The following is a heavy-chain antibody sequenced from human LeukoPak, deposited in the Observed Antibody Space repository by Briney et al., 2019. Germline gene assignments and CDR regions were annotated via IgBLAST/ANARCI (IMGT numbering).Heavy chain of an antibody. CDR3: ARGSVTMVRGVIRVLDY. V-gene: IGHV1-2*02. CDR2: INPNSGGT. Sequence: ASVKVSCKASGYTFTGDYMHWVRQAPGQGLEWMGWINPNSGGTNYAQKFQGRVTMTRDTSISTAYMELSRLRSDDTAVYYCARGSVTMVRGVIRVLDYWGQGTLVTVSS. CDR1: GYTFTGDY. J-gene: IGHJ4*02. D-gene: IGHD3-10*01.